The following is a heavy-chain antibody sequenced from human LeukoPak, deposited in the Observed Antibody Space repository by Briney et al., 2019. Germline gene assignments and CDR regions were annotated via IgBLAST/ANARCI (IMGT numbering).Heavy chain of an antibody. Sequence: GSSVKVSCKASGGTFSSYAISWVRQAPGQGLEWMGGIIPIFGTANYAQKFQGRVPITADESTSTAYMELSSLRSEDTAVYYCASAGYCSGGSCYYYYMDVWGKGTTVTVSS. CDR3: ASAGYCSGGSCYYYYMDV. CDR1: GGTFSSYA. CDR2: IIPIFGTA. V-gene: IGHV1-69*01. D-gene: IGHD2-15*01. J-gene: IGHJ6*03.